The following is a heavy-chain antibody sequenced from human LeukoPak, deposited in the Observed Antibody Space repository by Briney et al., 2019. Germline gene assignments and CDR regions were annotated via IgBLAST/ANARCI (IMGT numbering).Heavy chain of an antibody. V-gene: IGHV4-4*02. D-gene: IGHD1-26*01. J-gene: IGHJ4*02. CDR3: ARGDSGSFSQFDC. Sequence: SETLSLTCAVSGGSISSSNWWSWVRQPPGKGLEWIGEIYHSGSTNYNPSLKSRVTISVDKSKNQFSLKLSSVTAADTAVYYCARGDSGSFSQFDCWGQGTLVTVSS. CDR2: IYHSGST. CDR1: GGSISSSNW.